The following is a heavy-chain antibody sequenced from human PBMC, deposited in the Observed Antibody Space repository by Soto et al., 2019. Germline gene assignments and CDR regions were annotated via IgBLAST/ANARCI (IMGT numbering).Heavy chain of an antibody. CDR3: AKGAEDYGDYPAAFDP. CDR2: ISGSGGST. V-gene: IGHV3-23*01. J-gene: IGHJ5*02. Sequence: GGSLRLSCAASGFTFSSYAMSWVRQAPGKGLEWVSAISGSGGSTYYADSVKGRFTISRDNSKNTLYLQMNSLRAEDTAVYYCAKGAEDYGDYPAAFDPWGQGTLVTVSS. CDR1: GFTFSSYA. D-gene: IGHD4-17*01.